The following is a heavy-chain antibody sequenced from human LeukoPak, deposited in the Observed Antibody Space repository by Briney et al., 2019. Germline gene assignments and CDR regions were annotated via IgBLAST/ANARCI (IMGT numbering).Heavy chain of an antibody. V-gene: IGHV3-21*01. CDR1: GFTFSSYS. D-gene: IGHD6-19*01. CDR3: ARAIAVAGCFDY. J-gene: IGHJ4*02. CDR2: ISSSSSYI. Sequence: GGSLRLSCAASGFTFSSYSMNWVRQAPGKGLEWVSSISSSSSYIYYADSVKGRFTISRDNAKSSLYLQMNSLRAEDTAVYYCARAIAVAGCFDYWGQGTLVTVSS.